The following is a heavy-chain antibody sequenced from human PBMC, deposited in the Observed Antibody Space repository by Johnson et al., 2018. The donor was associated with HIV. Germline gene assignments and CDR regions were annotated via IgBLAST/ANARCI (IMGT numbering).Heavy chain of an antibody. CDR1: GFTFSSYG. CDR3: AIRDGYNDELYPVRHFDI. Sequence: QVQLVESGGGVVQPGRSLRLSCAASGFTFSSYGMHWVRQAPGKGLEWVAFIRYDGSNKYYADSVKGRFTISRNNSKNTLYLQMNSLRAEDTAVYYCAIRDGYNDELYPVRHFDIWGQGTMVTVSS. D-gene: IGHD5-24*01. V-gene: IGHV3-30*02. CDR2: IRYDGSNK. J-gene: IGHJ3*02.